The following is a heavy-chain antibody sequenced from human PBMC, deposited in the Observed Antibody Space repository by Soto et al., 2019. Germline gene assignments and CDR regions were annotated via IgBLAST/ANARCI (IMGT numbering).Heavy chain of an antibody. D-gene: IGHD1-26*01. Sequence: NSVKGRFTISRDNSKNTLYLQMNSLRAEDTAVYYCARDGEAWAPEIWGQGTMVTVST. V-gene: IGHV3-66*01. J-gene: IGHJ3*02. CDR3: ARDGEAWAPEI.